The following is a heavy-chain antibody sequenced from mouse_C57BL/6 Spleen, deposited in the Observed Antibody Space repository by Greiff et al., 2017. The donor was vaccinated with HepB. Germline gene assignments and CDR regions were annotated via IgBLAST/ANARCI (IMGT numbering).Heavy chain of an antibody. Sequence: VQLQQSGPELVKPGASVKISCKASGYAFSSSWMNWVKQRPGKGLEWIGRIYPGDGDTNYNGKFKGKATLTADKSSCTAYMQLSSLTSEDSAVYLCARGGDYFDYWGQGTTLTVSS. CDR3: ARGGDYFDY. J-gene: IGHJ2*01. CDR2: IYPGDGDT. V-gene: IGHV1-82*01. CDR1: GYAFSSSW.